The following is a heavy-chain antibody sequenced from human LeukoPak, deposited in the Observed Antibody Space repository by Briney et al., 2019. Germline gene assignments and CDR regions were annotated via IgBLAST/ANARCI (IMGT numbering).Heavy chain of an antibody. CDR2: ITPYNGNT. Sequence: ASVKVSCKASGYTSTNFGISWVRQAPGQGLEWMGWITPYNGNTNYAQKLQGRVTMTTDTSTSTAYMELRSLRSDDTAVYYCARVSSSWIYYYYYYMDVWGKGTTVTVSS. CDR3: ARVSSSWIYYYYYYMDV. V-gene: IGHV1-18*01. D-gene: IGHD6-13*01. CDR1: GYTSTNFG. J-gene: IGHJ6*03.